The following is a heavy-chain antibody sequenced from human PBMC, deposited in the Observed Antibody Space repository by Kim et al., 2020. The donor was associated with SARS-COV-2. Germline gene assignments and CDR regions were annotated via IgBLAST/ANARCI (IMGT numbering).Heavy chain of an antibody. V-gene: IGHV4-59*08. Sequence: SETLSLTCSVSGGSISSYYWSWIRQPPGKGLEWIGYIYYSGSTNYNPSLKSRVTISVDTSKNQFSLRLSSVTAADTAVYYCARLRYFDWLSWYFDYWGQGTLVTVSS. D-gene: IGHD3-9*01. CDR2: IYYSGST. J-gene: IGHJ4*02. CDR1: GGSISSYY. CDR3: ARLRYFDWLSWYFDY.